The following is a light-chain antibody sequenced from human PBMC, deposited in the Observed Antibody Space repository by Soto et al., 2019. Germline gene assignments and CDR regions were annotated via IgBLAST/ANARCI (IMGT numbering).Light chain of an antibody. CDR2: GTS. V-gene: IGKV3-15*01. Sequence: EIVMTQSPATLSVSPGERATLSCRASQSVSYNLAWYQQKPVQAPRLLIYGTSTRATGIPARLSVSGSGTEFTLTISSLQSEDFAVYYCQQYNNWPWTFGQGTKVEIK. CDR1: QSVSYN. J-gene: IGKJ1*01. CDR3: QQYNNWPWT.